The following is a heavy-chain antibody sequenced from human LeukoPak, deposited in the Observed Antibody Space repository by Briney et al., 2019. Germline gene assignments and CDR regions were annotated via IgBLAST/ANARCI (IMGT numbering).Heavy chain of an antibody. CDR1: GFTFSSYV. D-gene: IGHD6-19*01. J-gene: IGHJ4*02. CDR3: ARESSGWYDLDY. Sequence: GGSLRLSCAASGFTFSSYVMHWVRQAPGKGLEWVAVISYDGSNKYYADSVKRRFTISRDNSKNTLYLQMNSLRAEDTAVYYCARESSGWYDLDYWGQGTLVTVSS. CDR2: ISYDGSNK. V-gene: IGHV3-30-3*01.